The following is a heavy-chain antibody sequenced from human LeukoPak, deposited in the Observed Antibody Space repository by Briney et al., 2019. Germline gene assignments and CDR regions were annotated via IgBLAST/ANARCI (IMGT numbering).Heavy chain of an antibody. CDR3: ARDLGSY. CDR2: IKHDGSQK. V-gene: IGHV3-7*01. CDR1: GFTFNRYW. J-gene: IGHJ4*02. Sequence: GGSLRLSCGASGFTFNRYWMSWVRQAPGKRLEWVANIKHDGSQKYYVDSVKGRFTISRDNAKNSLYLQMNSLRAEDTAVYYCARDLGSYWGQGTLVTVSS. D-gene: IGHD3-10*01.